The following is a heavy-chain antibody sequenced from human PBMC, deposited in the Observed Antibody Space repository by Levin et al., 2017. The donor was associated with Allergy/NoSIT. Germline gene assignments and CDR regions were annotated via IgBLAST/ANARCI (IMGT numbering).Heavy chain of an antibody. CDR2: ISSSSSTI. CDR3: AREASSSWYNYFDY. Sequence: GESLKISCAASGFTFSSYSMNWVRQAPGKGLEWVSYISSSSSTIYYADSVKGRFTISRDNAKNSLYLQMNSLRAEDTAVYYCAREASSSWYNYFDYWGQGTLVTVSS. CDR1: GFTFSSYS. J-gene: IGHJ4*02. D-gene: IGHD6-13*01. V-gene: IGHV3-48*01.